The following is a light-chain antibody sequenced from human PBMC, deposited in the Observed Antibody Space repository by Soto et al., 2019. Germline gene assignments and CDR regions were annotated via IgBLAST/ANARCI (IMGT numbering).Light chain of an antibody. V-gene: IGKV3D-20*02. CDR2: DAS. J-gene: IGKJ4*01. CDR3: QQRDNWPLT. Sequence: EIVLTQSPGTLSLSPGERATLSCRASQSVSSSYLAWYQQKPGQSPRLLIYDASNRATGIPARFSGSGSGTHFTLTISSLESEDFAVYYCQQRDNWPLTFGGGTKVDIK. CDR1: QSVSSSY.